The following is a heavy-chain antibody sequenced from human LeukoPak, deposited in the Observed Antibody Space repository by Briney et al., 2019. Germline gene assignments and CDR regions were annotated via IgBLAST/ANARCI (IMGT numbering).Heavy chain of an antibody. Sequence: SGGSLRLSCAASGFTFSSHGMSWVRQAPGKGLEWVSGIINSGGSTYYADSVKGRFTLSRDNSKNMLYLQMSSLRAEDTAVYYCARGTAMVDHWGQGTLVTVSS. V-gene: IGHV3-23*01. CDR2: IINSGGST. D-gene: IGHD2-21*02. CDR1: GFTFSSHG. J-gene: IGHJ4*02. CDR3: ARGTAMVDH.